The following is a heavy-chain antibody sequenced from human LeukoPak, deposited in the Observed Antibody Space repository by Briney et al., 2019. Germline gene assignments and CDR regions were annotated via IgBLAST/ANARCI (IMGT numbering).Heavy chain of an antibody. CDR3: ARAGDIVATTDFDY. D-gene: IGHD5-12*01. V-gene: IGHV1-3*01. CDR2: INAGNGNT. Sequence: ASVKVSCKASGYTFTSYAMHWVRQASGQRLGWMGWINAGNGNTKYSQKFQGRVTITRDTSASTAYVELSSLRSEDTAVYYCARAGDIVATTDFDYWGQGTLVTVSS. J-gene: IGHJ4*02. CDR1: GYTFTSYA.